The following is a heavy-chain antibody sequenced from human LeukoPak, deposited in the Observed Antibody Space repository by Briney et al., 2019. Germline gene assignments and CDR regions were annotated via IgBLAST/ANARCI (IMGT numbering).Heavy chain of an antibody. CDR2: ISGYNGNT. CDR1: LYTFTSYG. CDR3: ARQTTVTSLDLSEI. V-gene: IGHV1-18*01. J-gene: IGHJ3*02. D-gene: IGHD4-17*01. Sequence: SVKDSRKATLYTFTSYGISWLSQAPGPGPQWMGWISGYNGNTNYAQKFQGRVTMNTDTSTSTAYRGLRSLRSDDTSVYYCARQTTVTSLDLSEIWGQGTMGTVSS.